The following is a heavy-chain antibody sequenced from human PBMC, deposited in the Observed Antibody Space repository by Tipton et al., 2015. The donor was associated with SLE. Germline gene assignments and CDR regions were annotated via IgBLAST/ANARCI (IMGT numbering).Heavy chain of an antibody. CDR3: ARVRVDTAMGVFVF. V-gene: IGHV1-18*01. D-gene: IGHD5-18*01. CDR1: GYTFTTYG. Sequence: QLVQSGPEVKKPGASVRVSCKASGYTFTTYGISWVRQAPGQGLEWMGWISTYNGNTNYAQKLQGRVTMTSDTSTSTAYMELRSLRSDDTAIYYCARVRVDTAMGVFVFWGQGTLVTVSS. CDR2: ISTYNGNT. J-gene: IGHJ4*02.